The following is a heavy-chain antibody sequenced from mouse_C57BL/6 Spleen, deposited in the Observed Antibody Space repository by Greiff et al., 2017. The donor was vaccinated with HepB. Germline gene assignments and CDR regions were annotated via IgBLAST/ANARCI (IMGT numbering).Heavy chain of an antibody. CDR1: GYTFTSYW. V-gene: IGHV1-59*01. CDR2: IDPSDSYT. CDR3: ARRTVVAQGDY. D-gene: IGHD1-1*01. J-gene: IGHJ2*01. Sequence: QVQLQQSGAELVRPGTSVKLSCKASGYTFTSYWMHWVKQRPGQGLEWIGVIDPSDSYTNYNQKFKGKATLTVDTSSNTAYMQLSSLTSEDSAVYYCARRTVVAQGDYWGQGTTLTVSS.